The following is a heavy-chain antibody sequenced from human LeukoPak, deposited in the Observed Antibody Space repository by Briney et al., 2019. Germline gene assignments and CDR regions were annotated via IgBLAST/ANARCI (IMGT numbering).Heavy chain of an antibody. CDR2: ISYDGSNK. D-gene: IGHD3-22*01. J-gene: IGHJ4*02. CDR1: GFTFSSYA. Sequence: PGGSLRLSCAASGFTFSSYAMHWVRQAPGKGLEWVAVISYDGSNKYYADSVKGRFTISRDNSKNTLYLQMNSLRAEDTAVYYCARDLGSSGYYQYYFDNWGQGTLVTVSS. CDR3: ARDLGSSGYYQYYFDN. V-gene: IGHV3-30-3*01.